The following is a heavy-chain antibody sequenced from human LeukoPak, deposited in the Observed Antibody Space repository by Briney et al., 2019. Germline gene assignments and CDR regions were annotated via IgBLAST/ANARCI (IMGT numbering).Heavy chain of an antibody. V-gene: IGHV4-4*07. Sequence: TSETLSLTCTVSGGSISNYYWSWIRQPAGKGLEWIGRVYASGSTNYNPSLKSRVTMSVDTSKNQFSLKLSSVTAADTAVYCCARNSGSGTYYNAPYYFGMDVWGLGTTVTVSS. CDR3: ARNSGSGTYYNAPYYFGMDV. CDR2: VYASGST. J-gene: IGHJ6*02. D-gene: IGHD3-10*01. CDR1: GGSISNYY.